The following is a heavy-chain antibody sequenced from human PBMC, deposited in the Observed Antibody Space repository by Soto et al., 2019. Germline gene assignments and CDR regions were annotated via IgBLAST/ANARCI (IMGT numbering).Heavy chain of an antibody. CDR3: ARVNLEDSATMIARKGADY. D-gene: IGHD3-22*01. J-gene: IGHJ4*02. V-gene: IGHV1-18*01. Sequence: QVQLVQSGAEVKKPGASVKVSCKASGYTFTSYGISWVRQAPGQGLEWMGWISAYNGNTNYAQKLQGRVTMTTDTSTSTAYMELRSLRSDDTAVHYCARVNLEDSATMIARKGADYWGQGTLVTVSS. CDR1: GYTFTSYG. CDR2: ISAYNGNT.